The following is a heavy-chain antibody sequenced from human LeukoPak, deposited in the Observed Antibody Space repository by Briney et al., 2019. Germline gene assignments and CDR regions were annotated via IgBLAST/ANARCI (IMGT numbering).Heavy chain of an antibody. D-gene: IGHD6-13*01. V-gene: IGHV3-23*01. CDR3: AKTRPLDSSSWSHGDY. Sequence: GGSLRLSCAASGFTFSSYAMSWVRQAPGKGLEWVSAISGSGDSTYYGDSVKGRFTISRDNSKNTLYLQMNSLRAEGTAVYYCAKTRPLDSSSWSHGDYWGQGTLVTVSS. CDR1: GFTFSSYA. J-gene: IGHJ4*02. CDR2: ISGSGDST.